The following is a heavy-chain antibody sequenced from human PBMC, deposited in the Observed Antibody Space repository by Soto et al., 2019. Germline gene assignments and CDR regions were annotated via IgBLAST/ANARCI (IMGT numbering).Heavy chain of an antibody. CDR3: AQVDDVAALFAY. D-gene: IGHD6-6*01. V-gene: IGHV2-5*01. CDR1: GFSLSTTGEG. CDR2: IYWNDDK. Sequence: QITLKESGPTLVKPTQTLTLTCTFSGFSLSTTGEGVGWIRQPPGKALEWLAVIYWNDDKSYSPPLKSRLTIRKDTSKKQVVLTMMNMAPVDTGTYYCAQVDDVAALFAYLGQGTLVTVSS. J-gene: IGHJ4*02.